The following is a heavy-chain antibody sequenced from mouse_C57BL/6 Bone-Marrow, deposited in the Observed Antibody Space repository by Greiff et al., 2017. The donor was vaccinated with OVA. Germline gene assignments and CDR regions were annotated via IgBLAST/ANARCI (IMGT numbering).Heavy chain of an antibody. J-gene: IGHJ1*03. V-gene: IGHV1-81*01. D-gene: IGHD1-1*01. CDR3: AREKILPFDV. Sequence: QVQLQQSGAELARPGASVKLSCKASGYTFTSYGISWVKQRTGQGLEWIGEIYPRSGNTYYNEKFKGKATLTADKSSSTAYMELRSLTSEDAAVYFCAREKILPFDVWGTGTTVTVSS. CDR1: GYTFTSYG. CDR2: IYPRSGNT.